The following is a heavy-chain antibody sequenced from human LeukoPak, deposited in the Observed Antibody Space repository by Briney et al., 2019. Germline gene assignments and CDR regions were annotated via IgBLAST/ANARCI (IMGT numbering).Heavy chain of an antibody. CDR2: VNHRGNT. CDR1: GRSFSRSS. CDR3: ARGVRGYDFNWFDP. D-gene: IGHD5-12*01. Sequence: SETLSLTCTVNGRSFSRSSWNWIRQPPGKGLEWIGEVNHRGNTYYNPSLESRVTISVDTSKNQFSLKLSSVTAADTAVYYCARGVRGYDFNWFDPWGQGTLVTVSS. J-gene: IGHJ5*02. V-gene: IGHV4-34*01.